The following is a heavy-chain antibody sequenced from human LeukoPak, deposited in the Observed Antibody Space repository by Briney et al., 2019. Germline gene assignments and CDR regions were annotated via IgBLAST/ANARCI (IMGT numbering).Heavy chain of an antibody. D-gene: IGHD3-22*01. CDR2: ISSSGSTI. CDR1: GFTFSSYS. V-gene: IGHV3-48*04. CDR3: ARDPYYYDSS. J-gene: IGHJ4*02. Sequence: GGSLRLSCAASGFTFSSYSMNWVRQAPGKGLEWVSYISSSGSTIYYADSVKGRFTISRDNAKNSLYLQMNSLRAEDTAVYYCARDPYYYDSSWGQGTLVTVSS.